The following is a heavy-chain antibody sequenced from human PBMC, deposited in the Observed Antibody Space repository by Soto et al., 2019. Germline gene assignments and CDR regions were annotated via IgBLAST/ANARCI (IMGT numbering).Heavy chain of an antibody. D-gene: IGHD5-18*01. J-gene: IGHJ4*02. CDR3: AKGGSYGKTYYYDY. CDR2: ISYDGSNK. Sequence: QVQLVESGGGVVQPGRSLRLSCAASGFTFSSYGMHWVRQAPGKGLEWVAVISYDGSNKYYADSVKGRFTISRDNSKNTLYLQMNSLRAEDTAVYYCAKGGSYGKTYYYDYRGQGTLVTVSS. CDR1: GFTFSSYG. V-gene: IGHV3-30*18.